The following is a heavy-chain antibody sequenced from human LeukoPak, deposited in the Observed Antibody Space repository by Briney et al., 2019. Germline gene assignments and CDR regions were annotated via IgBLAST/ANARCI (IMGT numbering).Heavy chain of an antibody. CDR2: ISSSGSTI. D-gene: IGHD6-13*01. J-gene: IGHJ4*02. CDR1: GFTFSDYY. Sequence: GGSLRLSCAASGFTFSDYYMSWIRQAPGKGLEWVSYISSSGSTIYYADSVKGRFTISRDNAKNSLYLQMNSLRAEDTAVYYCARLRGQSGNIAAAIYYFDHWGQGTLVTVSS. CDR3: ARLRGQSGNIAAAIYYFDH. V-gene: IGHV3-11*01.